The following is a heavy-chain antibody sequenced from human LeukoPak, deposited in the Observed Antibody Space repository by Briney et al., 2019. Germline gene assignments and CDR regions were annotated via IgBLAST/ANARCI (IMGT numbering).Heavy chain of an antibody. CDR3: ASYCSGGSCYSRSFDY. Sequence: GASVKVSCKASGYTFTGYYMHWVRRAPGQGHEWMGRINPNSGGTNYAQKFQGRVTMTRDTSISTAYMELSRLRSDDTAVYYCASYCSGGSCYSRSFDYWGQGTLVTVSS. V-gene: IGHV1-2*06. J-gene: IGHJ4*02. CDR2: INPNSGGT. D-gene: IGHD2-15*01. CDR1: GYTFTGYY.